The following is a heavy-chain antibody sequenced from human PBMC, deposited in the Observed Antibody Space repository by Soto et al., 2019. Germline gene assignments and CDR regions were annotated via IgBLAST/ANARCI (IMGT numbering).Heavy chain of an antibody. V-gene: IGHV4-61*08. CDR2: VTYSGIT. CDR3: VRDYIEHPLYHFDS. Sequence: QVQLQESGPGLVKPSETLSLTCSVSGASVTSRGYYWSWIRQTPGKGLEWMGYVTYSGITTYNPSLKSRVAISVDTANNQFSLSLSSVRAADTAVYYCVRDYIEHPLYHFDSWGQGTLVTVSS. J-gene: IGHJ4*02. CDR1: GASVTSRGYY.